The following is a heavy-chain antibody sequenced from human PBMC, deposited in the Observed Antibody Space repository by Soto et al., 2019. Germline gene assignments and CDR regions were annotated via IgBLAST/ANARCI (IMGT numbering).Heavy chain of an antibody. D-gene: IGHD2-2*01. CDR3: ARGISIYYYYGMDV. J-gene: IGHJ6*02. CDR2: INHSGST. CDR1: GGSFSGYY. Sequence: SETLSLTCAVYGGSFSGYYWSWLRQPPGKGLEWIGEINHSGSTNYNPSLKSRVTISVDTSKNQFSLKLSSVTAADTAVYYCARGISIYYYYGMDVWGQGTTVTVS. V-gene: IGHV4-34*01.